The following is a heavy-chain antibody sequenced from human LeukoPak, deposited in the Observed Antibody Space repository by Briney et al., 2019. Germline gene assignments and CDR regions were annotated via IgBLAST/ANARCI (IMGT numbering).Heavy chain of an antibody. Sequence: GGSLRLSCAASGFTSSSYSMNWVRQAPGKGLEWVSSISSSSSYIYYADSVKGRFTISRDNAKNSLYLQMNSLRAEDTAVYYCARDLPRNYYGMDVWGQGTTVTVSS. CDR1: GFTSSSYS. J-gene: IGHJ6*02. V-gene: IGHV3-21*01. CDR2: ISSSSSYI. D-gene: IGHD1-14*01. CDR3: ARDLPRNYYGMDV.